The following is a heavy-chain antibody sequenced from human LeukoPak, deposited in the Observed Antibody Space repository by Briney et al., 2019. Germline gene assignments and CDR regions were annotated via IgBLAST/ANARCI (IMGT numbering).Heavy chain of an antibody. CDR2: INHSGST. CDR1: GGSFRSYY. CDR3: ARFVGHYYYYYGMDV. V-gene: IGHV4-34*01. Sequence: SETLSLTCTVSGGSFRSYYWSWIRQPPGKGLEWIGEINHSGSTNYNPSLKSRVTISVDTSKNQFSLKLSSVTAADTAVYYCARFVGHYYYYYGMDVWGQGTTVTVSS. J-gene: IGHJ6*02.